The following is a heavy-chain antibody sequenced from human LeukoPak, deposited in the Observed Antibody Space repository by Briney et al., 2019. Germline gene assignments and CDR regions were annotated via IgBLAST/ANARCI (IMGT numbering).Heavy chain of an antibody. Sequence: SETLSLTCAVSGYSISSGYYWGWIRPPPGKGLEWIGSIYHSGSTYYNPSLKSRVTISVDTSKNQFSLKLSSVTAADTAVYYCAREHCSSTSCYYYYGMDVWGKGTTVTVSS. CDR3: AREHCSSTSCYYYYGMDV. J-gene: IGHJ6*04. D-gene: IGHD2-2*01. CDR2: IYHSGST. V-gene: IGHV4-38-2*02. CDR1: GYSISSGYY.